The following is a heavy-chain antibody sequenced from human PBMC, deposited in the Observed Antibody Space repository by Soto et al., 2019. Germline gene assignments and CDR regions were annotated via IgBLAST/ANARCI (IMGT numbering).Heavy chain of an antibody. CDR3: ARENFNWGTDYYDMDV. V-gene: IGHV4-39*02. D-gene: IGHD7-27*01. J-gene: IGHJ6*02. CDR2: IYYSGST. Sequence: SETLSLTCTVSGGSISSSSYYWGWIRQPPGKGLEWIGSIYYSGSTYYNPSLKSRVTISVDTSKNQFSLKLSSVTAADTAVYYCARENFNWGTDYYDMDVWGQGTTVTVSS. CDR1: GGSISSSSYY.